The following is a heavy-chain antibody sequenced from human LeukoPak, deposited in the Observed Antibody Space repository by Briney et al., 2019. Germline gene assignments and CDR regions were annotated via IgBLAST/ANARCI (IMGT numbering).Heavy chain of an antibody. CDR3: ARDELLYGMDV. Sequence: GGSLRLSCAASGFTFSSYDMNWVRQAPGKGLEWVSYISSSGSTIYYADSVKGRFTISRDNAKNSLYLQMNSLRAEDTAVYYCARDELLYGMDVWGQGTTVTVSS. D-gene: IGHD4-23*01. CDR1: GFTFSSYD. J-gene: IGHJ6*02. V-gene: IGHV3-48*03. CDR2: ISSSGSTI.